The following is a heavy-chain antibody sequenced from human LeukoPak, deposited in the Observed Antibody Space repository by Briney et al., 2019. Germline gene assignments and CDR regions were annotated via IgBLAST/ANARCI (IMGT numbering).Heavy chain of an antibody. J-gene: IGHJ4*02. CDR3: ASARRGRFWSGYYPFDY. V-gene: IGHV3-20*04. CDR2: INWNGGST. Sequence: PGGSLRLSCAASGFTFDDYGMSWVRQAPGKGLEWVSGINWNGGSTGYADSVKGRFTISRDNAKNSLHLQMNSLRAEDTALYYCASARRGRFWSGYYPFDYWGQGTLVTVSS. CDR1: GFTFDDYG. D-gene: IGHD3-3*01.